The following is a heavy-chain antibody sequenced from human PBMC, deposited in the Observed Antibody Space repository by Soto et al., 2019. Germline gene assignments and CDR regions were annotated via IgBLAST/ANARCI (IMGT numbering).Heavy chain of an antibody. CDR2: IKTKAGGGAT. CDR1: DLLITNAG. J-gene: IGHJ6*02. V-gene: IGHV3-15*07. Sequence: EVQLVESGGGLVKPGGPLRLSCAAPDLLITNAGRNWVRQAPGKGRGWVGRIKTKAGGGATDYAAPLKGRFTISRDDSRNTLFLQMNSLKTEDTAVYYCTTGSVEGVWGQGATVTVSS. CDR3: TTGSVEGV. D-gene: IGHD2-15*01.